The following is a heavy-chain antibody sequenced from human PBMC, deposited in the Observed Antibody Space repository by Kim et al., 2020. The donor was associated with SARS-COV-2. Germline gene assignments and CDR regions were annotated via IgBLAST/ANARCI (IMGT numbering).Heavy chain of an antibody. D-gene: IGHD1-1*01. V-gene: IGHV3-72*01. J-gene: IGHJ4*02. Sequence: TADAVSVTGRFTISKDDSKSSVYLQMSSLKTEDAAVYYCARDRGGKQGGDWGQGTLVTVSS. CDR3: ARDRGGKQGGD. CDR2: T.